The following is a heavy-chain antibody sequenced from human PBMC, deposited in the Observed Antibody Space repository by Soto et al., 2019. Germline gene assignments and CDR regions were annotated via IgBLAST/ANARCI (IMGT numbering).Heavy chain of an antibody. CDR1: GDSVSSNSAA. J-gene: IGHJ6*03. Sequence: SQTLSLTCAISGDSVSSNSAAWNWIRQSPSRGLEWLGRTYYRSKWYNDYAVSVKSRITINPDTSKNQFSLQLNSVTPEDTAVYYCARGNWNYGAFGYYYMDVWGKGTTVTVSS. CDR3: ARGNWNYGAFGYYYMDV. V-gene: IGHV6-1*01. D-gene: IGHD1-7*01. CDR2: TYYRSKWYN.